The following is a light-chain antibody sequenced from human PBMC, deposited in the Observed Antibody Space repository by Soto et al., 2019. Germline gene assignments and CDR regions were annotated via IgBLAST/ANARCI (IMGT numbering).Light chain of an antibody. Sequence: ELVMTQSPATLSVSPGERATLSCRASQSVSSNLAWYHQKPGQAPRLLIYGASTRATGIPARFSGSGSGTEFTLTISSLQSEDFAVYYCQQYNNWPYTFGQGTKLEIK. CDR2: GAS. CDR1: QSVSSN. J-gene: IGKJ2*01. CDR3: QQYNNWPYT. V-gene: IGKV3-15*01.